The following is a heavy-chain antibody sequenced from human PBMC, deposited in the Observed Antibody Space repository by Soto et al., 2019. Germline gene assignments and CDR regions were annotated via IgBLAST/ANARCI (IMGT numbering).Heavy chain of an antibody. D-gene: IGHD6-19*01. Sequence: QPGGSLRLSCAASGFTFSSYEMNWVRQAPGKGLEWVSCISSSGSTIYYADSVKGRFTISRDNAKNSLYLQMNSLRAEDTAVYYCAKEFQLGYSSGWSIGKFDYWGQGTLVTVSS. CDR1: GFTFSSYE. CDR2: ISSSGSTI. J-gene: IGHJ4*02. CDR3: AKEFQLGYSSGWSIGKFDY. V-gene: IGHV3-48*03.